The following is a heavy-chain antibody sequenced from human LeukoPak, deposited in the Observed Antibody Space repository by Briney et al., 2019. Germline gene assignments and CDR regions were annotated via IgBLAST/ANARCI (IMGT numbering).Heavy chain of an antibody. D-gene: IGHD2-2*01. CDR3: ARDPWGYQLLSGWFDP. V-gene: IGHV3-48*03. CDR1: GFTFSSYE. Sequence: GGSLRLSCAASGFTFSSYEMNWVRQAPGKGLEWVSYISSSGSTIYYADSVKGRFTISRGNAKSSLYLQMNSLRAEDTAVYYCARDPWGYQLLSGWFDPWGQGTLVTVSS. J-gene: IGHJ5*02. CDR2: ISSSGSTI.